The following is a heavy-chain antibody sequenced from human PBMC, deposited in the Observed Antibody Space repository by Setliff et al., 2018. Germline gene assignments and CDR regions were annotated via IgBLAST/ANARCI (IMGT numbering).Heavy chain of an antibody. Sequence: SSETLSLTCAAYGGTFSDYYWTWIRQPPGKGLEWVGEINHRGSTNYNPSPKSRVTISVDTSKDQFSLKVISMTAADTAVYYCARGRNIAARLLDSWGQGTLVTAPQ. D-gene: IGHD6-6*01. CDR1: GGTFSDYY. J-gene: IGHJ4*02. CDR2: INHRGST. V-gene: IGHV4-34*01. CDR3: ARGRNIAARLLDS.